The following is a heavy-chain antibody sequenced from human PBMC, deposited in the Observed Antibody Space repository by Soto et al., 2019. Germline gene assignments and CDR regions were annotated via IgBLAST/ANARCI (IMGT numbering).Heavy chain of an antibody. CDR3: ARDRHCMDV. CDR1: GFSFSDYD. CDR2: IGIAGDT. Sequence: DVQLVESGGTLVQPGGSLRLSCAASGFSFSDYDMHWVRQATGKGLEWVSGIGIAGDTYYSGSVKGRFTISRENAKNSVYLQMNSLGAGDTAVYYCARDRHCMDVWGQGTTVTVSS. J-gene: IGHJ6*02. V-gene: IGHV3-13*01.